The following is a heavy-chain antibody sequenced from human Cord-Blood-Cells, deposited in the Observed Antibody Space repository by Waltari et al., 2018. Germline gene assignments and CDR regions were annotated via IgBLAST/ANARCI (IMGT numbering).Heavy chain of an antibody. J-gene: IGHJ2*01. V-gene: IGHV4-39*01. Sequence: QLQLQESGPGLVKPSETLSLTCTVSGGSISSSSYYWGWIRQPPGQGLEWIGSIYYSGITYYNPSLKRRVTISVDTSKNQFSLKLSSVTAADTAVYYCARPGAIAAAGTGYWYFDLWGRGTLVTVSS. CDR1: GGSISSSSYY. CDR3: ARPGAIAAAGTGYWYFDL. D-gene: IGHD6-13*01. CDR2: IYYSGIT.